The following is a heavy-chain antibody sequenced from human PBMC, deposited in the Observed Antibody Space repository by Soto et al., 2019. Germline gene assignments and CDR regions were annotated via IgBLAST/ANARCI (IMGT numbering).Heavy chain of an antibody. CDR3: VKDFRSEIQLWPGDWFDP. D-gene: IGHD5-18*01. Sequence: QAGGSLRLSCAASGFTFSSYGMHWVRQAPGKGLEWVAVISYDGSKKYYADSAEGRFTISRDNSKNTLYLQMNSLRDEDTAVYYCVKDFRSEIQLWPGDWFDPWGQGTLVTVYS. CDR1: GFTFSSYG. CDR2: ISYDGSKK. J-gene: IGHJ5*02. V-gene: IGHV3-30*18.